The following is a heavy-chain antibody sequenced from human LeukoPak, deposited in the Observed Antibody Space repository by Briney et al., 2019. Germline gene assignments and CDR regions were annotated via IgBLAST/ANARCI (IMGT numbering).Heavy chain of an antibody. V-gene: IGHV4-59*01. D-gene: IGHD5-12*01. Sequence: SETLSLTCTVSGGSIGSYYWSWIRQPPGKGLEWIGYIYYSGSTNYNPSHKSRVTISVDTSKNQFSLKLSSVTAADTAVYYCARVSGYDWESFYDYWGQGALVTVSS. CDR1: GGSIGSYY. J-gene: IGHJ4*02. CDR3: ARVSGYDWESFYDY. CDR2: IYYSGST.